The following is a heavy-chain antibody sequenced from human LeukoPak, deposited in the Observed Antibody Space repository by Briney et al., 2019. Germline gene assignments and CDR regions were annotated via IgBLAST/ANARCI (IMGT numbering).Heavy chain of an antibody. CDR3: ARGDLRSIVLVPAALDY. J-gene: IGHJ4*02. CDR1: GGTFSSYA. V-gene: IGHV1-69*13. Sequence: SVKVSCKASGGTFSSYAISWVRQAPGQGLEWMGGIIPIFGTANYAQKFQGRVTITADESTSTAYMELSSLRSEDTAVYYCARGDLRSIVLVPAALDYWGQGTLVTVSS. CDR2: IIPIFGTA. D-gene: IGHD2-2*01.